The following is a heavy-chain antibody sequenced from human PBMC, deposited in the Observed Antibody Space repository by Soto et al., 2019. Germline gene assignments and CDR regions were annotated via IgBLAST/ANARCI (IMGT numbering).Heavy chain of an antibody. CDR1: GFTFSSYA. Sequence: EVQLLESGGGLVQPGGSLRLSCAASGFTFSSYAMNWVRQAPGKGLEWVSIISGSGDSTYYADSVKGRFTISRDNTKNTLYLQMNRLRAEETAVYYCANKFFSGSGSYRGWFDPWGQGTLVTVSS. D-gene: IGHD3-10*01. CDR2: ISGSGDST. V-gene: IGHV3-23*01. J-gene: IGHJ5*02. CDR3: ANKFFSGSGSYRGWFDP.